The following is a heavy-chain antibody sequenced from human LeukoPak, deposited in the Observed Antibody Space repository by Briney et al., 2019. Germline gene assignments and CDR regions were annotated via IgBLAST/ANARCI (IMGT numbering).Heavy chain of an antibody. CDR1: GFTFSSYS. V-gene: IGHV3-21*01. Sequence: GGSLRLSCAASGFTFSSYSMNWVRQAPGKGLEWVSSISSSATYIYSADSVKGRFTISRDNAKNSLYLQMNSLRAEDTAVYYRAKAMTTVTPFDYWGQGTLVTVSS. CDR3: AKAMTTVTPFDY. CDR2: ISSSATYI. J-gene: IGHJ4*02. D-gene: IGHD4-17*01.